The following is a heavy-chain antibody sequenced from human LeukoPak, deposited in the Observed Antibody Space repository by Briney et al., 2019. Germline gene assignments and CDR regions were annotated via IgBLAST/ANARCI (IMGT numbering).Heavy chain of an antibody. CDR2: IIPIFGTA. CDR1: GGTFSSYA. V-gene: IGHV1-69*13. J-gene: IGHJ5*02. D-gene: IGHD4-11*01. CDR3: ARDQWGEYYSNYGQVNWFDP. Sequence: SSVKVSCKASGGTFSSYAIGWVRQAPGQGLEWMGEIIPIFGTANYAQKFQGRVAITADESTSTAYMELSSLRSEDTAVYYCARDQWGEYYSNYGQVNWFDPWGQGTLVIVSS.